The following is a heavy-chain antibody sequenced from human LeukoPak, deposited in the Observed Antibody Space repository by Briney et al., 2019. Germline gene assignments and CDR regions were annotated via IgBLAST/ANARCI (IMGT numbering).Heavy chain of an antibody. CDR1: GYTFTSYD. CDR2: MNPNSGNT. J-gene: IGHJ5*02. Sequence: ASVKVSCKASGYTFTSYDINWVRQATGQGLEWMGWMNPNSGNTGYAQKFQGRVTITRNTSISTAYMELNSLRAEDTAVYYCAREILPNETYYDFWSGYYYGVRGYNWFDPWGQGTLVTVSS. V-gene: IGHV1-8*03. CDR3: AREILPNETYYDFWSGYYYGVRGYNWFDP. D-gene: IGHD3-3*01.